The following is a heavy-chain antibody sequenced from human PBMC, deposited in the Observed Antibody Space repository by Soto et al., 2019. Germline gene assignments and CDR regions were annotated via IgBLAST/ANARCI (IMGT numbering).Heavy chain of an antibody. CDR3: ARVKFRIGDIGATWGKTPPNPIDY. CDR1: GGSVSSGSYY. J-gene: IGHJ4*02. D-gene: IGHD5-12*01. CDR2: IYYSGST. Sequence: PSETLSLTCTVSGGSVSSGSYYWSWIRQPPGKGLEWIGYIYYSGSTNYNPSLKSRVTISVDTSKNQFSLKLSSVTAADTAVYYCARVKFRIGDIGATWGKTPPNPIDYWGQGTRVTVAS. V-gene: IGHV4-61*01.